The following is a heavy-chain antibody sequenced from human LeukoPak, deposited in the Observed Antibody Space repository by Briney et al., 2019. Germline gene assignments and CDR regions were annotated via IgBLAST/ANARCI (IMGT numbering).Heavy chain of an antibody. J-gene: IGHJ4*02. D-gene: IGHD2-2*02. Sequence: PGGSLRLSCAASGFTFSTYSMNWVRQAPGKGLEWVSSINSYNTNIYYADSVKGQFTISRDNAKNSLYLQMNSLRAEDTALYYCARGPYTDYWGQGTLVTVSS. CDR3: ARGPYTDY. V-gene: IGHV3-21*01. CDR2: INSYNTNI. CDR1: GFTFSTYS.